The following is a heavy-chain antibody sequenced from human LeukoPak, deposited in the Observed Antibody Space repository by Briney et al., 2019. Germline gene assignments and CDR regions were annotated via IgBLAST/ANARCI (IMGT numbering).Heavy chain of an antibody. J-gene: IGHJ4*02. CDR3: ANQGATPGIAASGVDY. CDR2: ITGSGDST. D-gene: IGHD6-13*01. CDR1: GFTFSSYG. V-gene: IGHV3-23*01. Sequence: GGSLRLSCVASGFTFSSYGMNWVRQAPGKGLEWDSAITGSGDSTEFADSVKGRFTVSRDNSKNTLYLQMNSLRAEDTAVYYCANQGATPGIAASGVDYWGQGTLVTVSS.